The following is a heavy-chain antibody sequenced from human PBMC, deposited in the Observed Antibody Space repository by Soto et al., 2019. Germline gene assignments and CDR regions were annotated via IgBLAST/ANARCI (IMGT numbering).Heavy chain of an antibody. D-gene: IGHD1-26*01. V-gene: IGHV3-72*01. CDR3: AREGDARWLDS. CDR2: LKDSSQNYAT. J-gene: IGHJ5*01. CDR1: GFSVSGWY. Sequence: EVQLVESGGGLVQPGGSARLSCAASGFSVSGWYMDWVRQAPGKGLEWVARLKDSSQNYATEYAASVRGRFTVSRHASQNLLHRQMTSLKVEVTAVYYCAREGDARWLDSWGQGPLVTVS.